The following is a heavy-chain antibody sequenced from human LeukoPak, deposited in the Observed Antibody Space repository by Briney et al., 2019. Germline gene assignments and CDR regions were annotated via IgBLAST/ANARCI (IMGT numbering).Heavy chain of an antibody. V-gene: IGHV4-34*01. CDR1: GGSFSGYY. Sequence: SETLSLTCAVYGGSFSGYYWSWIRQPPGKGLEWIGEINHSGSTNYNPSLKSRVTISVDTSKNQFSLKLSSVTAADTAVYYCARLQGNGDYGPGGRRYYMDVWGKGTTVTISS. CDR2: INHSGST. CDR3: ARLQGNGDYGPGGRRYYMDV. D-gene: IGHD4-17*01. J-gene: IGHJ6*03.